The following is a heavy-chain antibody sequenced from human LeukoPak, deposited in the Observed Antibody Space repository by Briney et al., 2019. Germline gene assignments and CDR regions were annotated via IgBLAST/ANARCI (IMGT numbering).Heavy chain of an antibody. CDR1: GGTFSSYA. D-gene: IGHD6-19*01. V-gene: IGHV1-69*13. CDR3: ARDWGYSSGWYNEVGYFDY. CDR2: IIPIFGTA. Sequence: GASVKVSCKASGGTFSSYAISWVRQAPGQGLEWMGGIIPIFGTANYAQKFQGRVTITADESTSTAYMELSSLRSEDTAVYYCARDWGYSSGWYNEVGYFDYWGQGTLVTVSS. J-gene: IGHJ4*02.